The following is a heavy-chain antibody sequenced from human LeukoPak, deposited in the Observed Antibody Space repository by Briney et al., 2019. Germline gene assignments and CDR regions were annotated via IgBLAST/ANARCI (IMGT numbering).Heavy chain of an antibody. V-gene: IGHV1-2*06. D-gene: IGHD3-10*01. CDR1: GYTFTGYY. J-gene: IGHJ4*02. CDR3: ARVDYYGSGSYYFDY. CDR2: INPNSGGT. Sequence: ASVKVSCKASGYTFTGYYMHWVRQAPGQGLEWMGRINPNSGGTNSAQKFQGRVTMTSDTSINTDYMELSRLRSDDTAVYYCARVDYYGSGSYYFDYWGQGTLVTVSS.